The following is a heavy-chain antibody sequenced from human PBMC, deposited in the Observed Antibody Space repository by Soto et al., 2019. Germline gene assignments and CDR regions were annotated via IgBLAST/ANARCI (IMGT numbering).Heavy chain of an antibody. D-gene: IGHD6-19*01. CDR2: IYYSGST. CDR1: GASISSYY. J-gene: IGHJ4*02. V-gene: IGHV4-59*08. Sequence: SETLSLTCTVSGASISSYYWSWIRQPPGKGLEWIGYIYYSGSTNYNPSLKSRVTISVDTSKNQFSLKLSSVTAADTAVYYCARLKYSSGWYTNFDYWGQGTLVTVSS. CDR3: ARLKYSSGWYTNFDY.